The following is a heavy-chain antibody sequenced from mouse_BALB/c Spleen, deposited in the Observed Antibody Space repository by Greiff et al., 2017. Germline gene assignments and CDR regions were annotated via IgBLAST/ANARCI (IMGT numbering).Heavy chain of an antibody. CDR2: ISSGGSYT. CDR3: ARQDYGSRAWFAY. Sequence: EVKLMESGGDLVKPGGSLKLSCAASGFTFSSYGMSWVRQTPDKRLEWVATISSGGSYTYYPDSVKGRFTISRDNAKNTLYLQMSSLKSEDTAMYYCARQDYGSRAWFAYWGQGTLVTVSA. V-gene: IGHV5-6*01. J-gene: IGHJ3*01. D-gene: IGHD1-1*01. CDR1: GFTFSSYG.